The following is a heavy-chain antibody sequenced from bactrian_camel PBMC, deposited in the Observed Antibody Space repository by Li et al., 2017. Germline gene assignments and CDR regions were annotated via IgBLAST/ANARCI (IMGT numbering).Heavy chain of an antibody. D-gene: IGHD5*01. Sequence: VQLVESGGGLVLPGGSLRLSCVVSGFTFSSREMSWVRQAPGKGLELVATIDTTGGTTYYARSIRGRVTISRDNAENTLYLQMNSLQTEDTAMYYCLSSLGSDEGYWGQGTQVTVS. CDR1: GFTFSSRE. V-gene: IGHV3S40*01. CDR3: LSSLGSDEGY. J-gene: IGHJ4*01. CDR2: IDTTGGTT.